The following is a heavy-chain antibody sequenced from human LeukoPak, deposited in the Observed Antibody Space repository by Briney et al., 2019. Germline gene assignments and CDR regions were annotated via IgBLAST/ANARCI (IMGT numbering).Heavy chain of an antibody. J-gene: IGHJ4*02. D-gene: IGHD3-22*01. Sequence: GGSLRLSCAASGFTFSSYGMHWVRQAPGKGLEWVAVIWYDGSNKYYADSVKGRFTISRDNSKNTLYLQMNSLRAEDTAVYYCARENYYDSSGYYSDIDYWGQGTLVTASS. CDR3: ARENYYDSSGYYSDIDY. CDR1: GFTFSSYG. V-gene: IGHV3-33*01. CDR2: IWYDGSNK.